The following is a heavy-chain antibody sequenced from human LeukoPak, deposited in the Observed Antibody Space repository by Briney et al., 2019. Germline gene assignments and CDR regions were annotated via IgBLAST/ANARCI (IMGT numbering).Heavy chain of an antibody. D-gene: IGHD2-8*01. V-gene: IGHV3-23*01. J-gene: IGHJ3*02. CDR3: AKDPNGDYIGAFDS. CDR1: GFTFSTYA. CDR2: ITVSSGTT. Sequence: GGSLRLSCVASGFTFSTYAMTWVRQAPGRGLEWGSSITVSSGTTNYANSVKGRFTISRDNSKHTLYLQMNSLRPEDTAMYYCAKDPNGDYIGAFDSWGQGTLVTVSS.